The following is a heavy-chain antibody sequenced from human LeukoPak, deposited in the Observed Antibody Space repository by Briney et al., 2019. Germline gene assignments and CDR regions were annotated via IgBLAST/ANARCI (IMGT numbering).Heavy chain of an antibody. CDR1: GFTFSNYW. D-gene: IGHD1-7*01. CDR3: AREDDWNYEDY. J-gene: IGHJ4*02. Sequence: EGSLRLSCAASGFTFSNYWMSWVRQAPGKGLEWVANIKQDGSEKYYVNSVKGRFTISRDNAKNSLYLQMNSLRAEDTAIYFCAREDDWNYEDYWGQGTLVTVSS. V-gene: IGHV3-7*01. CDR2: IKQDGSEK.